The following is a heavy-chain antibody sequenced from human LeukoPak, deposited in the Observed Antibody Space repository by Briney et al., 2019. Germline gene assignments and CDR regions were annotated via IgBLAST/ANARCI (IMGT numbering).Heavy chain of an antibody. J-gene: IGHJ6*02. Sequence: PGRSLTLSCEASGFTFSPYVMHWVRQAPGKGLEWMALISHDGTNSYYADSVKGRFTISRDNSKNTLFLEMSSLRSEDTAMYYCAKTQLILPRTYYGIDVWGQGTTVIVSS. CDR3: AKTQLILPRTYYGIDV. D-gene: IGHD1-1*01. V-gene: IGHV3-30*18. CDR1: GFTFSPYV. CDR2: ISHDGTNS.